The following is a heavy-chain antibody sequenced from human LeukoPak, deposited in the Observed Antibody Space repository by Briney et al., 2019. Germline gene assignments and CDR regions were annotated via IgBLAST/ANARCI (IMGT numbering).Heavy chain of an antibody. D-gene: IGHD2-15*01. Sequence: ASVKVSCKASGYTFTSYDINWVRQATGQGLEWMGWMNPNSGNTGYAQKFQGRVTMTRNTSISTACMELGSLRSEDTAVYYCARGGLACSGGSCYGRDDAFDIWGQGTMVTVSS. CDR2: MNPNSGNT. J-gene: IGHJ3*02. CDR3: ARGGLACSGGSCYGRDDAFDI. CDR1: GYTFTSYD. V-gene: IGHV1-8*01.